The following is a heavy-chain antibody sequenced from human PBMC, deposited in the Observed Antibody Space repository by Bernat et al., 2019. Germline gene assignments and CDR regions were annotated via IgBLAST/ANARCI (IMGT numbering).Heavy chain of an antibody. J-gene: IGHJ4*02. CDR3: ARVRSTSRNFDY. V-gene: IGHV3-7*03. Sequence: EVQLVESGGGLVQPGGSLRLSCAASGFTFRGYWMTWVRQAPGKGLEWLANIKQDGSEKYYGDSVKGRFTISRDKAKNSLDLQMNSLRAEDTAVYYCARVRSTSRNFDYWGQGTLVTVSS. D-gene: IGHD2-2*01. CDR1: GFTFRGYW. CDR2: IKQDGSEK.